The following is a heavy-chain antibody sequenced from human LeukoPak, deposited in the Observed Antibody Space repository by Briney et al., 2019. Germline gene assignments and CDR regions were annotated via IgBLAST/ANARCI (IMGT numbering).Heavy chain of an antibody. CDR1: GYTFTCYY. J-gene: IGHJ4*02. Sequence: GASVKVSFKSSGYTFTCYYMHWVRQAPGQGLEWMGWINPNSGGTNYAQKFQGRVTMTRDTSISTAYMELSRLRSDDTAVYYCAREGGIYCSGGSYYIDYWGQGTLVTVSS. CDR2: INPNSGGT. V-gene: IGHV1-2*02. D-gene: IGHD2-15*01. CDR3: AREGGIYCSGGSYYIDY.